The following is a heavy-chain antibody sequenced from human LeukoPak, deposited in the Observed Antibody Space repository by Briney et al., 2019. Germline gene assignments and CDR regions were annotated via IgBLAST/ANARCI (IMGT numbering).Heavy chain of an antibody. CDR1: GGSISSGGYY. Sequence: PPETLSLTCTVSGGSISSGGYYWSWIRQHPGKGLEWIGYIYYSGSTYYNPSLKSRVTISVDTSKNQFSLKLSSVTAADTAVYYCASTYGSGTRVDYWGQGTLVTVSS. V-gene: IGHV4-31*03. J-gene: IGHJ4*02. CDR3: ASTYGSGTRVDY. CDR2: IYYSGST. D-gene: IGHD3-10*01.